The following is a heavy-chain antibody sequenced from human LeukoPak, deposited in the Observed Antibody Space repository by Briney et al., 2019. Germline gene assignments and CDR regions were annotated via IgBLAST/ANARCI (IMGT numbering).Heavy chain of an antibody. V-gene: IGHV6-1*01. CDR2: TYYRAECLS. CDR1: GDSVSSNTAA. D-gene: IGHD3-16*01. CDR3: ARGTFASGLNF. Sequence: SQSPSLTSALSGDSVSSNTAACNWIRQSPTSGIEWLGRTYYRAECLSDYAPSVRSRVTINRDTSKNPFSLQLNSVTPEDTAVYYCARGTFASGLNFWGLGTLVSVSS. J-gene: IGHJ4*02.